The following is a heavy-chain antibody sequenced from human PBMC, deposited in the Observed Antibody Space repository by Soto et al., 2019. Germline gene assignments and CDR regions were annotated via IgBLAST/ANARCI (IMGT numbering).Heavy chain of an antibody. J-gene: IGHJ6*02. CDR3: AKDTHPRSMARQYYYYYGMDV. V-gene: IGHV3-43*01. CDR1: GFTFDDYT. CDR2: ISWDGGST. Sequence: CAASGFTFDDYTMHWVRQAPGKGLEWVSLISWDGGSTYYADSVKGRFTISRDNSKNSLYLQMNSLRTEDTALYYCAKDTHPRSMARQYYYYYGMDVWGQGTTVTVSS. D-gene: IGHD3-10*01.